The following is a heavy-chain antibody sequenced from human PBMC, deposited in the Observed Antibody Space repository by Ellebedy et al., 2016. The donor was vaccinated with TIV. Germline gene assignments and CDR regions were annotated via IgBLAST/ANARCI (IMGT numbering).Heavy chain of an antibody. CDR2: ISHDGVNQ. D-gene: IGHD3-10*01. V-gene: IGHV3-30*04. J-gene: IGHJ6*03. Sequence: PGGSLRLSCAASGFDFSNCAMHWVRQAPGKGLEWVAIISHDGVNQYYADSVKGRFTISRDNSKNTLYLQMNSLRAEDTAVFYCARDQLRYLDSGNMDVWGKGTAVTVSS. CDR3: ARDQLRYLDSGNMDV. CDR1: GFDFSNCA.